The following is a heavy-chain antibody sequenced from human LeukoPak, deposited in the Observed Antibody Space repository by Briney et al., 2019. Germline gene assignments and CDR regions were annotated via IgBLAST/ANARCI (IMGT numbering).Heavy chain of an antibody. V-gene: IGHV3-20*04. CDR1: GFTFDDYG. CDR2: INWNGGST. J-gene: IGHJ4*02. D-gene: IGHD3-3*01. Sequence: PGGSLRLSCAASGFTFDDYGMSWVRQAPGKGLEWVSGINWNGGSTGYADSVKGRFTISRDNAKNSLYLQMNSLRAEDTALYYCARGGITIFGVVGYFDYWGQGTLVTVSS. CDR3: ARGGITIFGVVGYFDY.